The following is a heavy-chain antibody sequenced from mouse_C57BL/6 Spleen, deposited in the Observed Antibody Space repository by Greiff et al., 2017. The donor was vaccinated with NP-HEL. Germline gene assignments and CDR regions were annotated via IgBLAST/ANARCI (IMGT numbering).Heavy chain of an antibody. V-gene: IGHV2-5*01. J-gene: IGHJ3*01. CDR2: IWRGGST. CDR3: DKAGGSSYYWFAY. D-gene: IGHD1-1*01. Sequence: VQLQQSGPGLVQPSQSLSITCTVSGFSLTSYGVHWVRQSPGKGLEWLGVIWRGGSTDYTAAFMSRLSITKDNSKSHVFFKMNSLKADDTDIYDCDKAGGSSYYWFAYWGQGTLVTVSA. CDR1: GFSLTSYG.